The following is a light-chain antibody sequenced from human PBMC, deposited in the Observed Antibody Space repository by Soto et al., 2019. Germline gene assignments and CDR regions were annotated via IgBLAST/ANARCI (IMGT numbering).Light chain of an antibody. CDR2: KDS. V-gene: IGLV3-27*01. CDR1: VLAKKY. CDR3: YSAADNLDV. Sequence: SYELTQPSSVSVSPGQTARITCSGGVLAKKYARWFQQKPGQAPVLVIYKDSDRPSGIPGRFSGSSSGTTVTLTISGAQVEDEADYYCYSAADNLDVFGGGTKLTVL. J-gene: IGLJ3*02.